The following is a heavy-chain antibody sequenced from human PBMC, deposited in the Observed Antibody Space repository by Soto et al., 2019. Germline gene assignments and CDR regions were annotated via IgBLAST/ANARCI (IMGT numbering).Heavy chain of an antibody. Sequence: EVRLVESGGGLVKPGGSLRLSCAASGFSFSRSTMNWVRQAPGKGLEWVSSISGSSRDIYYADSVKGRFTVSRNNAKNSLYLQMNSLRAEDTALYYCATDPFGGGDSDWFDSWGPGTLVTVSS. V-gene: IGHV3-21*04. CDR1: GFSFSRST. CDR3: ATDPFGGGDSDWFDS. CDR2: ISGSSRDI. J-gene: IGHJ5*01. D-gene: IGHD2-21*02.